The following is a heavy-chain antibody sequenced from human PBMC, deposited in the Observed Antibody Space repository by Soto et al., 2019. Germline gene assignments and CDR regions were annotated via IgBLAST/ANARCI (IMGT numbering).Heavy chain of an antibody. V-gene: IGHV1-69*01. Sequence: QVQLVQSGAEVKKPGSSVKVSCKASGGTLSNYALSWVRQAPGQGLEWVGGIIPIFGTSNYAQNFQGRVTITADESTSTAYMELSSLRSEDTAVYYCARGVRTGFYGMDVWGQGTTVTVCS. J-gene: IGHJ6*02. CDR2: IIPIFGTS. D-gene: IGHD3-10*01. CDR3: ARGVRTGFYGMDV. CDR1: GGTLSNYA.